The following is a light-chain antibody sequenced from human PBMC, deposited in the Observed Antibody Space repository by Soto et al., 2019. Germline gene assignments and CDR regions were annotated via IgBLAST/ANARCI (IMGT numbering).Light chain of an antibody. CDR1: QSLLHSNGYNY. Sequence: DIVMPQSPLSLPVTPGEPASISCRSSQSLLHSNGYNYLDWYLQKPGQSPQLLIYLGSNRASGVPDRLSGSGSGTDFTLKISRVEAEDVGVYYCMQALQTPITFGQGTRLEIK. CDR3: MQALQTPIT. V-gene: IGKV2-28*01. CDR2: LGS. J-gene: IGKJ5*01.